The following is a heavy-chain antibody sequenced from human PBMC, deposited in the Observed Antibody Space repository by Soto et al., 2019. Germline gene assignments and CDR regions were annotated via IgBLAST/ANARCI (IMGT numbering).Heavy chain of an antibody. CDR2: ISYVGSNK. CDR1: GFTFSSYA. J-gene: IGHJ4*02. CDR3: ARARRLTSGFDY. Sequence: GSLRLSCAASGFTFSSYAMHWVRQAPGKGLEWVAVISYVGSNKYYADSVKGRFTISRDNSKNTLYLQMNSLRAEDTAVYYCARARRLTSGFDYWGQGTLVTVSS. V-gene: IGHV3-30-3*01. D-gene: IGHD3-10*01.